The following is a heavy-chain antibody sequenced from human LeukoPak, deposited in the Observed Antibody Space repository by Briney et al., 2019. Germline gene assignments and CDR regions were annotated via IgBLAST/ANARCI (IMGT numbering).Heavy chain of an antibody. CDR2: ISGDGGAT. D-gene: IGHD1-26*01. V-gene: IGHV3-23*01. CDR1: GFTFSNFA. CDR3: AKDDLVGATDY. J-gene: IGHJ4*02. Sequence: GGSLRLSCATSGFTFSNFAMSWVRQVPGKGLEWVSIISGDGGATLTADSVKGRFSISRDNSKNTLNLQMNSLRAEDTAVYYCAKDDLVGATDYWGQGTLVTVSS.